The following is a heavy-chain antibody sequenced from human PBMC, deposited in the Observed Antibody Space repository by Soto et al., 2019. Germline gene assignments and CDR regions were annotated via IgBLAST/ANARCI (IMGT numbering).Heavy chain of an antibody. J-gene: IGHJ4*02. CDR3: ARDLYSGLGIVVVPGDY. CDR2: INAGNGNT. V-gene: IGHV1-3*01. Sequence: GASVKVSCKASGYTFTSYAMHWVRQAPGQRLEWMGWINAGNGNTKYSQKFQGRVTITRDTSASTAYMELSSLRSEDTAVYYCARDLYSGLGIVVVPGDYWGQGTLVTVSS. D-gene: IGHD3-22*01. CDR1: GYTFTSYA.